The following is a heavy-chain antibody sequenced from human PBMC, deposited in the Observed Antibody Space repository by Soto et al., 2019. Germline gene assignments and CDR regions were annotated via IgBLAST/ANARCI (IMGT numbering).Heavy chain of an antibody. D-gene: IGHD2-21*02. V-gene: IGHV1-18*01. J-gene: IGHJ6*03. CDR3: ARRKNMNAEGGDQRYYYYYYMEV. CDR1: GYTFTNYG. CDR2: FSAYNGNT. Sequence: ASVKVSCKASGYTFTNYGISWVRQTLGQGLEWMGWFSAYNGNTNYAQKFQGRVTMTTDTSTSTAYMEVRSLRSDDTAVYYCARRKNMNAEGGDQRYYYYYYMEVWGKGTTVTVSS.